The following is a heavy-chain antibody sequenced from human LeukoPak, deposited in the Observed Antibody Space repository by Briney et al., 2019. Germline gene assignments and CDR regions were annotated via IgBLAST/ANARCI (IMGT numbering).Heavy chain of an antibody. Sequence: GGSLRLSCAASGFTVSSNYMSWVRQAPGKGLEWVSAISGSGGSTYYADSVKGRFTFSRDNSRNTLYLQMNNLRVEDTAIYYCAKTAAAAGPTRHFDFWGQGSLVTVSS. J-gene: IGHJ4*02. V-gene: IGHV3-23*01. CDR2: ISGSGGST. CDR3: AKTAAAAGPTRHFDF. CDR1: GFTVSSNY. D-gene: IGHD6-13*01.